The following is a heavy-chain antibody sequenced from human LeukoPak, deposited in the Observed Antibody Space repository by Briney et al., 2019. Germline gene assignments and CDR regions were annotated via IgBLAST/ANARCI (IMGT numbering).Heavy chain of an antibody. V-gene: IGHV3-30*02. J-gene: IGHJ3*02. Sequence: PGGSLRLSCAASGFTFSSYGMHWVRQAPGKGLERVAVIWYDGSNKYYADSVKGRFTISRDNSKNTLYLQMNSLRAEDTAVYYCAKKRTMIVVVNDAFDIWGQGTMVTVSS. D-gene: IGHD3-22*01. CDR1: GFTFSSYG. CDR3: AKKRTMIVVVNDAFDI. CDR2: IWYDGSNK.